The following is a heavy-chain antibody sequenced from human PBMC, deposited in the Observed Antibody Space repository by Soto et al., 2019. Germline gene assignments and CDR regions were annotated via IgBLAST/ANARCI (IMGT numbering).Heavy chain of an antibody. V-gene: IGHV3-74*01. CDR3: ARDNWNSY. CDR1: GFTFSSYW. D-gene: IGHD1-7*01. Sequence: PGGSLRLSCAASGFTFSSYWMHWVRQAPGKGLMWVSRIHNDGSTTRYADSVKGRFTISRDNAKNTLYLQMSSLRVEDTAVYYCARDNWNSYWGQGTPVTGPS. CDR2: IHNDGSTT. J-gene: IGHJ4*01.